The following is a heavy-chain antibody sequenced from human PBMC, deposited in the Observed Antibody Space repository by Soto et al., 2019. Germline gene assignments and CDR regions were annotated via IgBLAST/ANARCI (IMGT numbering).Heavy chain of an antibody. J-gene: IGHJ4*02. D-gene: IGHD5-18*01. CDR2: IYYSGST. CDR3: ARGGYSYGALNDY. V-gene: IGHV4-59*01. CDR1: GGSISSYY. Sequence: SETLSLTCTVSGGSISSYYWSWIRQPPGKGLEWIGYIYYSGSTNYNPSLKSRVTISVDTSKNQFSLKLSSVTAADTAVYYCARGGYSYGALNDYWGQGTLVTVS.